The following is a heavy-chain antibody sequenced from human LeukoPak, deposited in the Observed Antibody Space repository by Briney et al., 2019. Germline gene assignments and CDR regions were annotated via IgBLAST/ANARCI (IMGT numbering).Heavy chain of an antibody. CDR3: ARDLRIAAAGLSAFDI. V-gene: IGHV1-69*05. Sequence: SVKVSCKASAGTFSSYAIRWVRQAPGQGLEWMGGIIPIFGTANYAQKFQGRVTITTDESTSTAYMELSSLRSEDTAVYYCARDLRIAAAGLSAFDIWGQGTMVTVSS. CDR1: AGTFSSYA. CDR2: IIPIFGTA. D-gene: IGHD6-13*01. J-gene: IGHJ3*02.